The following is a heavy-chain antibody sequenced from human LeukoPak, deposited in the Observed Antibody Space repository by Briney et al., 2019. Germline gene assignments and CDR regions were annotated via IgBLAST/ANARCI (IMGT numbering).Heavy chain of an antibody. V-gene: IGHV3-15*01. CDR3: ARVGSSSWYYFDY. CDR2: IKSQTDGGST. Sequence: GGSLRLSCAASGFTFSNAWMSWVRQAPGKGLEWVGHIKSQTDGGSTDYAAPVKGRFTISRDDSKNTLYLQMNSLKTEDTAVYYCARVGSSSWYYFDYWGQGTLVTVSS. J-gene: IGHJ4*02. D-gene: IGHD6-13*01. CDR1: GFTFSNAW.